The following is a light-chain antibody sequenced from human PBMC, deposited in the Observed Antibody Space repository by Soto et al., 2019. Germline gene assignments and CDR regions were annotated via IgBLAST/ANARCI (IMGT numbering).Light chain of an antibody. CDR2: TAS. Sequence: DIQMTQSPSSVSASVGDRVTITCRASQYIHVWLAWYQQKPGKAPHLLIHTASSLQSGVPSRFSGGGSGTDFTLTINSLQPEDVATYYCLQARGSPLTFGGGTKVEI. CDR1: QYIHVW. J-gene: IGKJ4*01. V-gene: IGKV1-12*01. CDR3: LQARGSPLT.